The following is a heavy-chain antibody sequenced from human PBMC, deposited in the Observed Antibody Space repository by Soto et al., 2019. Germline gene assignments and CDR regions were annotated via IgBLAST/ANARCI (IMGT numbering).Heavy chain of an antibody. J-gene: IGHJ6*03. CDR1: GFTFSSYS. Sequence: PGGSLRLSCASSGFTFSSYSMNWVRQAPGKGLEWVSSISSSSSYIYYADSVKGRFTISRDNAKNSLYLQMNSLRAEDTAVYYCARVGGCSSTSCPLTDYYYMDVWGKGTTVTVSS. CDR3: ARVGGCSSTSCPLTDYYYMDV. V-gene: IGHV3-21*01. CDR2: ISSSSSYI. D-gene: IGHD2-2*01.